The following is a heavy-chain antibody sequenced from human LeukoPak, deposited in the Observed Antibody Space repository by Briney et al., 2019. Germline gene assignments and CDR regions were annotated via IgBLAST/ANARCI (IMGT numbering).Heavy chain of an antibody. Sequence: GASVKVSCKASGYTFTGYYMHWVRQAPGQGLEWMGWMNPNSGNTGYAQKFQGRVTITRNTSISTAYMELSSLRSEDTAVYYCARGLPYYYGSGSYYGWFDPWGQGTLVTVSS. J-gene: IGHJ5*02. CDR1: GYTFTGYY. CDR2: MNPNSGNT. CDR3: ARGLPYYYGSGSYYGWFDP. D-gene: IGHD3-10*01. V-gene: IGHV1-8*03.